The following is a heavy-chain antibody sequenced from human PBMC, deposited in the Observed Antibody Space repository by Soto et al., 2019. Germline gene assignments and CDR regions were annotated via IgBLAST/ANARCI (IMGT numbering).Heavy chain of an antibody. CDR3: ARDKYGDDCRGYYSYGMDV. CDR2: ISNDGSNK. Sequence: VGSLRVSCAASVFTFSNYAIHWVRQSPGKGLEWVAVISNDGSNKYYADSVKGRFTISRDNSKNTLYPQMNSLRVEDTAVYYCARDKYGDDCRGYYSYGMDVWGQATTVTVSS. D-gene: IGHD2-21*02. CDR1: VFTFSNYA. V-gene: IGHV3-30-3*01. J-gene: IGHJ6*02.